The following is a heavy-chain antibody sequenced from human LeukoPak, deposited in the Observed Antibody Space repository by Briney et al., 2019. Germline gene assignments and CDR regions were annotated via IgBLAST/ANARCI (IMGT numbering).Heavy chain of an antibody. CDR3: ARQVDVGCSSTSCYGHGAFDI. D-gene: IGHD2-2*01. J-gene: IGHJ3*02. CDR2: IYYSGST. CDR1: GGSISSSSYY. Sequence: SETLSLTCTVSGGSISSSSYYWGWIRQPPGKGLEWIGSIYYSGSTYYNPSLKSRVTISVDTSKNQFSLKLSSVTAADTAVYYCARQVDVGCSSTSCYGHGAFDIWGQGTVVTASS. V-gene: IGHV4-39*01.